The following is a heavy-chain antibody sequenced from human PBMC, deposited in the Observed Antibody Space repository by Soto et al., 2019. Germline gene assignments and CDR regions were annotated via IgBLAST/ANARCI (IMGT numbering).Heavy chain of an antibody. J-gene: IGHJ5*02. D-gene: IGHD2-15*01. V-gene: IGHV3-48*02. CDR1: GFTLSGYA. Sequence: EVQLVESGGGLVQPGGSLRLSCVASGFTLSGYAMNWVRQAPGKGLEWVSYISSSSSNIQYAGSVKGRFTISRDNAKNSLHLQINSLRDEDTAVYYCARDCSLGSRYCRWFDPWGKGTLVTVSS. CDR3: ARDCSLGSRYCRWFDP. CDR2: ISSSSSNI.